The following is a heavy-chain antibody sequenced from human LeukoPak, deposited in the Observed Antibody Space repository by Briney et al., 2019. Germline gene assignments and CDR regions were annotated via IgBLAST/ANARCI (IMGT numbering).Heavy chain of an antibody. V-gene: IGHV4-31*03. J-gene: IGHJ4*02. CDR3: ARAYLDTAMVTRSPHFDY. CDR1: GGSISSGGYY. D-gene: IGHD5-18*01. CDR2: IYYSGST. Sequence: SETLSLTCTVSGGSISSGGYYWSWIRQHPGKGLEWIGYIYYSGSTYYNPSLKSRVTISVDTSKNQFSLKLSSVTAADTAVYYCARAYLDTAMVTRSPHFDYWGQGTLVTVSS.